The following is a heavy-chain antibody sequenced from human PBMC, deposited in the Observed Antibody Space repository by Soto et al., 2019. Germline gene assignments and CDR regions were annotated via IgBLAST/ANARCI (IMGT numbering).Heavy chain of an antibody. CDR1: GYTFTSYG. CDR3: ARRIIYSSSSFWFDP. J-gene: IGHJ5*02. CDR2: ISAYNGNT. V-gene: IGHV1-18*01. Sequence: ASVKVSCKASGYTFTSYGISWVRQAPGQGLEWMGWISAYNGNTNYAQKLQGRVTMTTDTSTSTAYMELRSLRSDDTAVYYCARRIIYSSSSFWFDPWGQGTLVTVSS. D-gene: IGHD6-6*01.